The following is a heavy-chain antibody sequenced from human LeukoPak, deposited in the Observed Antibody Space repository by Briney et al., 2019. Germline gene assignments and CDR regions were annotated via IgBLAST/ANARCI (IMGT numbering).Heavy chain of an antibody. CDR2: MNPNSGNR. Sequence: GASVKVSCKASGYTFTSFDINWVRQATGQGPEWMGWMNPNSGNRGYAQKFQGRVTMTRNTSINTAYMELSSPRSEDTAVYYCARRLGCANKTSCYNWFDPWGQGTLVTVSS. D-gene: IGHD2-15*01. J-gene: IGHJ5*02. V-gene: IGHV1-8*01. CDR3: ARRLGCANKTSCYNWFDP. CDR1: GYTFTSFD.